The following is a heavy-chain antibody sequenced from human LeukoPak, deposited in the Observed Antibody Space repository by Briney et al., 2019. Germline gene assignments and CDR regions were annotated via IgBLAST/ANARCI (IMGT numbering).Heavy chain of an antibody. CDR1: EFTFSYYA. CDR2: ISTSSSYI. J-gene: IGHJ4*02. CDR3: ARDRGWNDGLLY. D-gene: IGHD1-1*01. Sequence: PGGSLRLSCAASEFTFSYYAMTWVRQAPGKGLEWVSSISTSSSYIYYADSLKGRFTISRDNAKNSLYLQMNSLRAEDTAVYFCARDRGWNDGLLYWGQGTLVTASS. V-gene: IGHV3-21*01.